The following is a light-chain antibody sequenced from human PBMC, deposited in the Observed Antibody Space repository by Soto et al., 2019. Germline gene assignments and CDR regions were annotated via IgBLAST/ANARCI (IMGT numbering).Light chain of an antibody. V-gene: IGKV3-20*01. Sequence: ETVLTQSPGTLSLSPGERATLSCRASQRVSSNYLAWYQQKPGQAPRLLIYGASTRATGIPDRFSGSGSGTDFTLTISRLEPESFAVDYCQHFGRSPPSWTFGQGTKVEIK. CDR3: QHFGRSPPSWT. J-gene: IGKJ1*01. CDR1: QRVSSNY. CDR2: GAS.